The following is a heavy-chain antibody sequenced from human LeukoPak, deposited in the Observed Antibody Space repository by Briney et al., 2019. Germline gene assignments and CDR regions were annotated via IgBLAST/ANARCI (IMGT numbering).Heavy chain of an antibody. D-gene: IGHD6-19*01. CDR3: ARDTCGCGSGWHLYWYFDL. J-gene: IGHJ2*01. CDR2: ISSNGGSI. V-gene: IGHV3-64*01. Sequence: GGSLRLSCAASGFTFSDYAMHWVRQAPAKDLEYVSAISSNGGSIHYANSVKGRFTISRDNSKNTLYLQMDSLRAEDMAVYYCARDTCGCGSGWHLYWYFDLWGRGTLVTVSS. CDR1: GFTFSDYA.